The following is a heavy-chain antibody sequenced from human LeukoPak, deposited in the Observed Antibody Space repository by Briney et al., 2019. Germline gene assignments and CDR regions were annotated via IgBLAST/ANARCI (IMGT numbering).Heavy chain of an antibody. D-gene: IGHD3-3*01. V-gene: IGHV3-7*01. J-gene: IGHJ4*02. Sequence: GGSLRLSCAASGFTFSSYWMSWVRQAPGKGLEWVANIKQDGSVKQYVDSIKGRFTISRDNAKNTLYLQMDSLRVEDTAVYYCARFSRVEWSFWGQGTLVTVSS. CDR2: IKQDGSVK. CDR3: ARFSRVEWSF. CDR1: GFTFSSYW.